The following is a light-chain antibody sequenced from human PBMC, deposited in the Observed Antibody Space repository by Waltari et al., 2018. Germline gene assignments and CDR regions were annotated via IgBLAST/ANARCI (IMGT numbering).Light chain of an antibody. CDR3: MQALHSIT. Sequence: DVVLTQSPLSLPVTPGEPASISCRSSQSLLHSSGYNYLDWYLQNQGQSPQPLIYLGSSRASGVPDRFTGSGSGTDFTLRITRVEAEDVGLYYCMQALHSITFGQGTRLEIK. CDR1: QSLLHSSGYNY. J-gene: IGKJ5*01. CDR2: LGS. V-gene: IGKV2-28*01.